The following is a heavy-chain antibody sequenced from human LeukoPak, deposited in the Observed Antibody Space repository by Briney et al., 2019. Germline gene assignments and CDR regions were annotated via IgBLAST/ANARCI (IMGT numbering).Heavy chain of an antibody. J-gene: IGHJ4*02. V-gene: IGHV3-23*01. CDR2: ISNSGGRT. D-gene: IGHD1-26*01. CDR1: GFTFSSYA. Sequence: GGSLRLSCAASGFTFSSYAMSWVRQAPGKGPEWVSTISNSGGRTFYTDSVKGRFTISRDNSKITLYLQMNSLRAEDTAVYYCATKIVGYFDYWGQGTLVTVSS. CDR3: ATKIVGYFDY.